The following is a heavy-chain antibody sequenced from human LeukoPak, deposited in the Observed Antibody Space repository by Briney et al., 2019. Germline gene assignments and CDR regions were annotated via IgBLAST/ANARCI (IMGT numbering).Heavy chain of an antibody. V-gene: IGHV3-30-3*01. CDR2: ISYDGSNK. CDR3: ASFPQLPQDAFDI. D-gene: IGHD2-2*01. J-gene: IGHJ3*02. Sequence: PGGSLRLSCAASGFTFSSYAMHWVRQAPGKGLEWVAVISYDGSNKYYADSVKGRFTISRDNSKNTLYLQMNSLRAEDTAVYYCASFPQLPQDAFDIWGQGTMVTVSS. CDR1: GFTFSSYA.